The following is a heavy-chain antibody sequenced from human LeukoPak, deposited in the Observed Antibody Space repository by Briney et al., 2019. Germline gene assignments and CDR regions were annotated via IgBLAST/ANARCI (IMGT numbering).Heavy chain of an antibody. CDR2: INHSGST. CDR3: ARAPPRYCSSTSCYVHYYYGMDV. J-gene: IGHJ6*02. Sequence: TETLSLTCAVYGGSFSGYYWSWIRQPPGKGLDWIGEINHSGSTNYNPSLKSRVTISVDTSKNQFSLKLSSVTAADTAVYYCARAPPRYCSSTSCYVHYYYGMDVWGQGTTVTVSS. CDR1: GGSFSGYY. V-gene: IGHV4-34*01. D-gene: IGHD2-2*01.